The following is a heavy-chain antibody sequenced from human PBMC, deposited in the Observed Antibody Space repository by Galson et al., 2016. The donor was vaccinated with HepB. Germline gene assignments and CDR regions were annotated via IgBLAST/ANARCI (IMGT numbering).Heavy chain of an antibody. Sequence: PALVKPTQTLTLTCTFSGFSLSTSGMCVSWIRQPPGKALEWLALIDWEDDKYYNTSLKTRLTISKDTSKNQEVLTMTNMDPVDTATYYCARTYGGEYGRGVFDYWGRGTLVTVSS. D-gene: IGHD4-23*01. V-gene: IGHV2-70*01. CDR2: IDWEDDK. CDR1: GFSLSTSGMC. CDR3: ARTYGGEYGRGVFDY. J-gene: IGHJ4*02.